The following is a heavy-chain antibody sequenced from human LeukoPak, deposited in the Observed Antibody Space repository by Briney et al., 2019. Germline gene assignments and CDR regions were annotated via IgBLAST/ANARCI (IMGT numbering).Heavy chain of an antibody. D-gene: IGHD6-6*01. V-gene: IGHV5-51*01. CDR3: ARQQYSTSSVVDY. J-gene: IGHJ4*02. CDR1: GYSFTSYW. Sequence: GESLKISCKGSGYSFTSYWIGWVRQMPGKGLEWMGIIYPGDSHKGYSPSFEGRVTISADKSINTAYLQWSSLKASDTAMYYCARQQYSTSSVVDYWGQGTLVTVSS. CDR2: IYPGDSHK.